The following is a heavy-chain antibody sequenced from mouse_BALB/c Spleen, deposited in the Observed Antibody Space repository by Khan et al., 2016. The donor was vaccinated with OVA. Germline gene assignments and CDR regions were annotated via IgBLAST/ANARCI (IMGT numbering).Heavy chain of an antibody. D-gene: IGHD1-1*01. V-gene: IGHV1S136*01. CDR1: GYTFTSYV. CDR2: IYPFNDDT. CDR3: APVGNYYVSFAY. J-gene: IGHJ3*01. Sequence: EVKLEESGPELVKPGASVKMSCKASGYTFTSYVMHWVKQKPGLGLEWIGYIYPFNDDTKYNEKFKGKATLTSDKSSSTAYMELSSLTSEDSAVYYCAPVGNYYVSFAYWGQGTLVTVSA.